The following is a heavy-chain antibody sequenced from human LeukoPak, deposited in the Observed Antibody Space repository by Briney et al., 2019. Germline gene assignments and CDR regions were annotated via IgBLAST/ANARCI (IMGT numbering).Heavy chain of an antibody. J-gene: IGHJ5*02. CDR3: ARDCCGYRSWFAP. CDR2: IFYSGNT. Sequence: SETLSLTCTVSGGSIISDDFHWGWIRQPPGKGLEWIGSIFYSGNTYYNSSLKSRVTISVDKSKNQFSLILTSVTAADTAVYYCARDCCGYRSWFAPWSQGTLVTVSS. D-gene: IGHD6-25*01. V-gene: IGHV4-39*07. CDR1: GGSIISDDFH.